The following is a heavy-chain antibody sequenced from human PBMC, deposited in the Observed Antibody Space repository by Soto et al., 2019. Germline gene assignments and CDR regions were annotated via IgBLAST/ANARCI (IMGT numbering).Heavy chain of an antibody. V-gene: IGHV4-31*03. J-gene: IGHJ6*02. D-gene: IGHD3-10*01. Sequence: SETLSLTCTVSGGSISSGGYYWSWIRQHPGKGLELIWYIYYSGSTYYNPSLKSRVTISVDTSKNQFSLKLSSVTAADTAVYYCARDPIMVRGAYYYYYGMDVWGQGTTVTVSS. CDR3: ARDPIMVRGAYYYYYGMDV. CDR1: GGSISSGGYY. CDR2: IYYSGST.